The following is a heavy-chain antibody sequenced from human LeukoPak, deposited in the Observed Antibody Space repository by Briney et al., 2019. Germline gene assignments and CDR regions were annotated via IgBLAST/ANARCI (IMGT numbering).Heavy chain of an antibody. Sequence: GGSLRLSCAASGFTFSNYAIHWVRKAPGKGLEWAALISKDGTNKYYPDSVKGRFTISRDNSKNTLYLQMNSLRAEDTAVYYCAILGYSSSVFDCWGQGTLVTVSS. J-gene: IGHJ4*02. CDR3: AILGYSSSVFDC. V-gene: IGHV3-30-3*01. D-gene: IGHD6-19*01. CDR1: GFTFSNYA. CDR2: ISKDGTNK.